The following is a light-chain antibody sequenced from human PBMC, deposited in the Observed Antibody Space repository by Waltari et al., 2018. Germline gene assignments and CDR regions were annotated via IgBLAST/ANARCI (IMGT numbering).Light chain of an antibody. CDR3: QQYYTDHLT. J-gene: IGKJ4*01. Sequence: DIQMTQSPSTLSASVGDRVHITCRASQSIDRWLAWYQQRPGKAPKLLIYEASNLDSGVPSRFSGNGSGTEFTLAISSLQPDDFATYYCQQYYTDHLTFGGGTKVEIK. CDR1: QSIDRW. CDR2: EAS. V-gene: IGKV1-5*03.